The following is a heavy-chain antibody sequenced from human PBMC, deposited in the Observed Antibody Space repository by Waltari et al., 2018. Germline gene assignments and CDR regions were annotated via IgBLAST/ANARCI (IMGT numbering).Heavy chain of an antibody. D-gene: IGHD1-1*01. CDR3: ARAPTGTSSPYYFDY. CDR2: IYPGDADT. V-gene: IGHV5-51*01. CDR1: GYSFTTYW. J-gene: IGHJ4*02. Sequence: EVQLVQSGVEVRKPGQSLKISCKGSGYSFTTYWIGWVRQMPGKGLEWMGIIYPGDADTRYSPSFQGQVTSSADNSISPAYLQWSSLKASDTAMYFCARAPTGTSSPYYFDYWGQGTLVTVSS.